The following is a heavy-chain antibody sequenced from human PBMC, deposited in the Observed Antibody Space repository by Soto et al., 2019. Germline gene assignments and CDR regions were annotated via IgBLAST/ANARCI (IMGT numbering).Heavy chain of an antibody. CDR3: ARDRGHCSGGSCYSWGYYYYGMDV. D-gene: IGHD2-15*01. J-gene: IGHJ6*02. Sequence: SVKVSCKASGGTFSSYAISWVRQAPGQGLEWMGGIIPIFGTANYAQKFQARVTITADESTSTAYMELSSLRSEDTAVYYCARDRGHCSGGSCYSWGYYYYGMDVWGQGTTVTVSS. CDR1: GGTFSSYA. CDR2: IIPIFGTA. V-gene: IGHV1-69*13.